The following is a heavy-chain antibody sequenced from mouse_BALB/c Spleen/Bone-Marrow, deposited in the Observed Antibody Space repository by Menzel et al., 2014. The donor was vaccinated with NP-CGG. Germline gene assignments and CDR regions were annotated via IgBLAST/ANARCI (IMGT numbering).Heavy chain of an antibody. CDR3: ARQTCYDYDGYFDY. D-gene: IGHD2-4*01. Sequence: EVQGVESGGDLVKPGGSLKLSCAASGFTFSSYGMSWGRQTPDKRLEWVATISSGGSYTYYPDSVKGRFTISRDNAKNTLYLQMSSLKSEDTAMYYCARQTCYDYDGYFDYWGQGTTLTVSA. J-gene: IGHJ2*01. V-gene: IGHV5-6*01. CDR2: ISSGGSYT. CDR1: GFTFSSYG.